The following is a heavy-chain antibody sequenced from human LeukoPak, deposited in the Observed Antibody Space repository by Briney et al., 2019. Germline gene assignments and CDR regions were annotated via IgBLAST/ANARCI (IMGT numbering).Heavy chain of an antibody. CDR1: GFNFSSHT. Sequence: GGSLRLSCAASGFNFSSHTMHWVRQTPGKGLEWVAVISYDGTNKYYADSVKGRFTIFRDNSKNTLYLQVNSLRAEDTAVYYCARGSTMIVVVISTFDYWGQGTLSPSPQ. J-gene: IGHJ4*02. V-gene: IGHV3-30-3*01. D-gene: IGHD3-22*01. CDR2: ISYDGTNK. CDR3: ARGSTMIVVVISTFDY.